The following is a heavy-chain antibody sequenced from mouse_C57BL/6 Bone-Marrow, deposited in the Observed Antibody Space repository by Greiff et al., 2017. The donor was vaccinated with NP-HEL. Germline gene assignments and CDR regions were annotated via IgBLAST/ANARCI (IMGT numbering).Heavy chain of an antibody. CDR3: ARGSSQGYWYFDV. Sequence: EVKLVESEGGLVQPGSSMKLSCTASGFTFSDYYMAWVRQVPEKGLEWVANINYDGSSTYYLDSLKSRFIISRDNAKNILYLQMSSLKSEDTATYYCARGSSQGYWYFDVWGTGTTVTVSS. V-gene: IGHV5-16*01. CDR2: INYDGSST. D-gene: IGHD1-1*01. J-gene: IGHJ1*03. CDR1: GFTFSDYY.